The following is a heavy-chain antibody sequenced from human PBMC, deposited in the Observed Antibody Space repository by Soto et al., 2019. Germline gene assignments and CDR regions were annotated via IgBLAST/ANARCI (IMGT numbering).Heavy chain of an antibody. D-gene: IGHD2-15*01. Sequence: EVQLLESGGGLVQPGGSLRLSCAASGFTFSSYAMSWVRQAPGKGLEWVSAISGSGGSTYYADSVKGRFTITRDNSKNTQNFQMNSLRAEDKAINYCAKDRRGVGSEASRGDICAWFDPWGQGTLVTVSS. J-gene: IGHJ5*02. V-gene: IGHV3-23*01. CDR2: ISGSGGST. CDR3: AKDRRGVGSEASRGDICAWFDP. CDR1: GFTFSSYA.